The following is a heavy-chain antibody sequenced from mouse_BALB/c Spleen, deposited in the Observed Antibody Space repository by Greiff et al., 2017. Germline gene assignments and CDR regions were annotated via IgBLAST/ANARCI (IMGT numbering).Heavy chain of an antibody. V-gene: IGHV1-7*01. Sequence: VQLQQSGAELAKPGASVKMSCKASGYTFTSYWMHWVKQRPGQGLEWIGYINPSPGYTEYNQKFKDKATLTADKSSSTAYMQLSSLTSEDSAVYYCARRGYDDGVAYWGQGTLVTVSA. CDR3: ARRGYDDGVAY. D-gene: IGHD2-2*01. CDR2: INPSPGYT. CDR1: GYTFTSYW. J-gene: IGHJ3*01.